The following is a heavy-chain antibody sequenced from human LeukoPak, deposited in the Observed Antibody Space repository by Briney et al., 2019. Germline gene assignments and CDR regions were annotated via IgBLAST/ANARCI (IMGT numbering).Heavy chain of an antibody. CDR2: IKSKTDGGTT. CDR1: GFTFSNAW. Sequence: GGSLRLSCAASGFTFSNAWMSWVRQAPGKGLEWVGRIKSKTDGGTTDYAAPVKGRFTISRDDSKNTLYLHMNSLKTEDTAVYYCTTRWELDQDAFDIWGQGTMVTVSS. D-gene: IGHD1-26*01. V-gene: IGHV3-15*01. CDR3: TTRWELDQDAFDI. J-gene: IGHJ3*02.